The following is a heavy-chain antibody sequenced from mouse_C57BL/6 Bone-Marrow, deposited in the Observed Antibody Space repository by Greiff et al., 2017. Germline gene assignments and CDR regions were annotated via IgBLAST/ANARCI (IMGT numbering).Heavy chain of an antibody. CDR1: GYTFTSYW. J-gene: IGHJ3*01. V-gene: IGHV1-50*01. Sequence: QVQLQQPGAELVKPGASVKLSCKASGYTFTSYWMQWVKQRPGQGLEWIGEIDPSDSYTNYNQKFKGKATLTVDTSSSTAYMQLSSLTSEDSAVYYFARGGEGRFAYWGQGTLVTVSA. CDR3: ARGGEGRFAY. CDR2: IDPSDSYT.